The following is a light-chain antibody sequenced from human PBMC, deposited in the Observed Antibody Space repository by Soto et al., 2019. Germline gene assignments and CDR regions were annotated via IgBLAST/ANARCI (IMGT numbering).Light chain of an antibody. CDR3: QQLNSYPLT. Sequence: EIVLTQSPGTLSLSPGQRATLSCRASESISRDYLAWYQQRLGQAPRLLIYGASSGATGIPDRFSGSGSGTDFTLTISRLEPEDFATYYCQQLNSYPLTFGGGTKVDIK. J-gene: IGKJ4*01. V-gene: IGKV3-20*01. CDR1: ESISRDY. CDR2: GAS.